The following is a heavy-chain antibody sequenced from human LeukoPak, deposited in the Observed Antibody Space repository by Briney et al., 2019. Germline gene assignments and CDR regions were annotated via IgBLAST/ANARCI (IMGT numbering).Heavy chain of an antibody. Sequence: GGSLRLSCAASGFTFSSYAMHWVRQAPGKGLEWVAVISYDGSNKYYADSVKGRFTISRDNSKNTLYLQMNSLRAEDTAVYYCAKERGIAARRGYYFDYWGQGTLVTVSS. CDR3: AKERGIAARRGYYFDY. CDR1: GFTFSSYA. CDR2: ISYDGSNK. D-gene: IGHD6-6*01. J-gene: IGHJ4*02. V-gene: IGHV3-30-3*01.